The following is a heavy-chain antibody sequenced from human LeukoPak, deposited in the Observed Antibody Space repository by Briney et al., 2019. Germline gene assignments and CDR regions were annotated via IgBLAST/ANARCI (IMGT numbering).Heavy chain of an antibody. J-gene: IGHJ6*03. CDR1: GYTFTSYD. D-gene: IGHD6-25*01. V-gene: IGHV1-8*03. CDR2: MNPNSGNT. CDR3: ARGFGSGEYYYYYYMDV. Sequence: ASVKVSCKASGYTFTSYDISWVRQATGQGLEWMGWMNPNSGNTGYAQKFQGRVTITRNTSISTAYMELSSLRSEDTAVYYCARGFGSGEYYYYYYMDVWGKGTTVTVSS.